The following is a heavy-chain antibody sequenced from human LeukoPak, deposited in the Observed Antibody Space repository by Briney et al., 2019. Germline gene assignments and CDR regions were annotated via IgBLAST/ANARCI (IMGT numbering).Heavy chain of an antibody. CDR1: GFTFSSYW. Sequence: PGGSLRLSCAAFGFTFSSYWMSWVRQAPGKGLEWVANIKQDGSEKYYVDSVKGRFTISRDNAKNSLYLQMNSLRAEDTAVYYCARDGPYCSGGSCYSDYWGQGTLVTVSS. D-gene: IGHD2-15*01. J-gene: IGHJ4*02. CDR2: IKQDGSEK. V-gene: IGHV3-7*01. CDR3: ARDGPYCSGGSCYSDY.